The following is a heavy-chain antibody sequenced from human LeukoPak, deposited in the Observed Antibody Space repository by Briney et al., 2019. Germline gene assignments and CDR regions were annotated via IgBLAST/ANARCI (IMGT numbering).Heavy chain of an antibody. CDR3: ARVYYSNSYDYWYFDL. V-gene: IGHV4-59*01. Sequence: SQTLSLTCTVSGGSIRSYYWSWIRQPPGKGREWIAYIYYSGRTNYNPCLTSRVTISVDTSKNQFSLKLSSVTAADTAVYYCARVYYSNSYDYWYFDLWGRGTLVTVSS. CDR2: IYYSGRT. J-gene: IGHJ2*01. D-gene: IGHD6-13*01. CDR1: GGSIRSYY.